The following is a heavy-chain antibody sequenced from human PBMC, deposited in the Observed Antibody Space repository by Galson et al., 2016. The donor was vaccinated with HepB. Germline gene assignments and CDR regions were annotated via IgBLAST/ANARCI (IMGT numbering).Heavy chain of an antibody. D-gene: IGHD4-11*01. V-gene: IGHV2-5*01. CDR3: VRRRWDYNHYFDY. CDR1: GFSLSTNGVG. Sequence: PALVKPTQTLTLTCTFSGFSLSTNGVGVGWVRRSPGKALEWLALIYWSGNKRYSPSLNDRLAITKDTSKNQVVLTMTNMDPVDTATYYCVRRRWDYNHYFDYWGQGTLVTVSS. CDR2: IYWSGNK. J-gene: IGHJ4*02.